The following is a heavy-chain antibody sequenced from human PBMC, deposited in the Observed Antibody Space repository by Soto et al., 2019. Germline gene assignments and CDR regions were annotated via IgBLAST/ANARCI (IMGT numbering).Heavy chain of an antibody. V-gene: IGHV3-30*18. CDR2: ISYDGSNK. D-gene: IGHD3-10*01. J-gene: IGHJ4*02. CDR3: AKDLEVRGGGFDY. Sequence: QVQLVESGGGVVQPGRSLRLSCAASGFTFSSYGMHWVRQAPGKGLEWVAIISYDGSNKYYADSVKGRFTISRDNSKNTLYLQMNSLGAEGTAVDYCAKDLEVRGGGFDYWGQGTLVTVSS. CDR1: GFTFSSYG.